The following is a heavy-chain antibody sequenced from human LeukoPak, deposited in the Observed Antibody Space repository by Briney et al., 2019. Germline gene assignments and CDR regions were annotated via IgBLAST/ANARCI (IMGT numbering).Heavy chain of an antibody. CDR1: GYTLTELS. CDR2: FDPEDGET. D-gene: IGHD3-10*01. CDR3: ARERILLWFGELQGGFDY. V-gene: IGHV1-24*01. Sequence: ASVKASCKVSGYTLTELSMHWVRQAPGKGLEWMGGFDPEDGETIYAQKFQGRVTMTEDTSTDTAYMELSSLRSEDTAVYYCARERILLWFGELQGGFDYWGQGTLVTVSS. J-gene: IGHJ4*02.